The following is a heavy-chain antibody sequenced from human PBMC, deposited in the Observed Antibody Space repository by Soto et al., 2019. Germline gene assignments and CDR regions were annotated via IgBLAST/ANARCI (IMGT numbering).Heavy chain of an antibody. CDR3: DRGKTNYRAVDY. V-gene: IGHV3-74*01. CDR2: INSDGTST. CDR1: GFTFSSYW. Sequence: PGGSLRLSCAASGFTFSSYWMYWVRQAPGKGLVWVSLINSDGTSTYYADSVKGRFTISRDNAKNTLYLQMNSLRAEDTAVYYCDRGKTNYRAVDYWGQGTLVTVSS. J-gene: IGHJ4*02. D-gene: IGHD3-16*02.